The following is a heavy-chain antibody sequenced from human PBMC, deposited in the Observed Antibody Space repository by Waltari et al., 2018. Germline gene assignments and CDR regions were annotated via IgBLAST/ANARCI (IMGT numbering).Heavy chain of an antibody. V-gene: IGHV3-33*06. CDR2: IVCDGRNK. D-gene: IGHD1-26*01. Sequence: QVQLVESGGGVVQPGRSLRLSCAASGFTFSSYGMHWVRQAPGKGLEWVAVIVCDGRNKYYADYVKGRFTISRDDSKNTRYLQMNSLRAEDTAVYYCAKDGGGRRGSYGYMDVWGKGTTVTVSS. CDR3: AKDGGGRRGSYGYMDV. CDR1: GFTFSSYG. J-gene: IGHJ6*03.